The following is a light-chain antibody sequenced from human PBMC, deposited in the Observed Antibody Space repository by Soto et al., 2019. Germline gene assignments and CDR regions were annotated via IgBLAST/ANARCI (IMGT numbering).Light chain of an antibody. CDR3: SSYAGTHIV. V-gene: IGLV2-8*01. CDR1: SSDVGVYNS. J-gene: IGLJ1*01. CDR2: DVS. Sequence: QSVLTQPPSASGSPGQSVTISCTGTSSDVGVYNSVSWYQQHPAQAPKLMIYDVSKRPSGVPDRFSGSKSGNTASLTVSGLQAEDEADYYCSSYAGTHIVFGPGTKLTVL.